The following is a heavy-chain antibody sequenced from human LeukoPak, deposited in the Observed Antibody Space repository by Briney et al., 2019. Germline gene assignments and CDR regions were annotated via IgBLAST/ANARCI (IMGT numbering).Heavy chain of an antibody. CDR3: AATVHYCSGGSCYNYYYGMDV. J-gene: IGHJ6*02. CDR1: GFTFSNSA. Sequence: SVKVSCKASGFTFSNSAMQWVRQARGQRLEWIGWIVVGSGNTNSAQKFQERVTITRDMSTSTAYMEVSSLRSEDTAVYYCAATVHYCSGGSCYNYYYGMDVWGQGTTVTVSS. CDR2: IVVGSGNT. D-gene: IGHD2-15*01. V-gene: IGHV1-58*02.